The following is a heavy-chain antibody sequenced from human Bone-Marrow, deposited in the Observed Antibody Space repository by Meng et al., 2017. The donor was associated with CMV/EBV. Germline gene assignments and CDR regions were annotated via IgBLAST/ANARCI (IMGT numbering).Heavy chain of an antibody. CDR2: IYYSGST. CDR1: GGSISRHY. V-gene: IGHV4-59*11. CDR3: TRDLLSGLTSDY. J-gene: IGHJ4*02. Sequence: SETLSLTCIVSGGSISRHYWTWIRQPPGKGLEYIGYIYYSGSTNYNPSLKSRVTISVDTSKNQFSLKLSAVTAADTAVYYCTRDLLSGLTSDYWGQGTLVTVSS. D-gene: IGHD1-14*01.